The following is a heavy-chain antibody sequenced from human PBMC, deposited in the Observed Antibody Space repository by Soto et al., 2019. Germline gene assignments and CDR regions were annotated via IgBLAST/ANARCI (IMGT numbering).Heavy chain of an antibody. CDR3: AKGGDCSSTSCYAEDAFDI. Sequence: QVQLVESGGGVVQPGRSLRLSCAASGFTFSSYGMHWVRQAPGKGLEWVAVISYDGSNKYYADSVKGRFTISRDNSKNTLYLQMNSPRAEDTAVYYCAKGGDCSSTSCYAEDAFDIWGQGTMVTVSS. CDR1: GFTFSSYG. J-gene: IGHJ3*02. CDR2: ISYDGSNK. D-gene: IGHD2-2*03. V-gene: IGHV3-30*18.